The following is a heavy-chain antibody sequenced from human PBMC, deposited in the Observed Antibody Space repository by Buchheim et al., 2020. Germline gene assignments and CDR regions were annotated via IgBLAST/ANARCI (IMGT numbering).Heavy chain of an antibody. Sequence: QEQLVQSGAEVKQPGASVKVSCKASGYTFTSYYMHLVRHAPGQELELIGIINTSGSSTRSAQKFQGRVTMTRDTSTRPVSMCLSSLRSEDTAVYYCARDRIAAAGKTYYYYYGMDVCGQGTT. CDR1: GYTFTSYY. CDR2: INTSGSST. CDR3: ARDRIAAAGKTYYYYYGMDV. J-gene: IGHJ6*02. D-gene: IGHD6-13*01. V-gene: IGHV1-46*03.